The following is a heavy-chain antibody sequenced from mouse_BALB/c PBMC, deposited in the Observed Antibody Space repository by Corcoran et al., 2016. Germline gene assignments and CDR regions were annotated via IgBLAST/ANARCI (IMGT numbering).Heavy chain of an antibody. CDR3: ARRYYGNPMDY. D-gene: IGHD2-1*01. CDR2: IDPANGNT. J-gene: IGHJ4*01. V-gene: IGHV14-3*02. Sequence: EVQLQQSGAELVKPGASVKLSCTASGFNIKDTYMHWVKQRPEQGLEWIGRIDPANGNTKYDPKFQGKATITADTSSNTAYLQLSSLTSEDTAVYYCARRYYGNPMDYWGQGTSVTVSS. CDR1: GFNIKDTY.